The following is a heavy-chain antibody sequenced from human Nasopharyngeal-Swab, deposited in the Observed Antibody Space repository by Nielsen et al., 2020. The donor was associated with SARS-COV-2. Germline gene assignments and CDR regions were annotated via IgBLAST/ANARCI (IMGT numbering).Heavy chain of an antibody. V-gene: IGHV3-48*02. Sequence: GESLKISCAASGFTFSSFRMNWVRQAPGKGLEWVSCISSNSDTKYYADSVKGRFTISRDNAKNSLYLQMNSLRHEDTAVYYCASGTYDNAPGWGQGTLVTVSS. D-gene: IGHD1-1*01. CDR2: ISSNSDTK. J-gene: IGHJ4*02. CDR3: ASGTYDNAPG. CDR1: GFTFSSFR.